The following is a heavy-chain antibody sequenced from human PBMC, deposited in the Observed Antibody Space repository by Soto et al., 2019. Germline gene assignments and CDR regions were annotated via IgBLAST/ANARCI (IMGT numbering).Heavy chain of an antibody. D-gene: IGHD3-3*01. J-gene: IGHJ5*01. V-gene: IGHV3-30*18. CDR2: ISYDGNNK. CDR1: DFSFRRYG. CDR3: AKLEGLGSGTSLGWFDS. Sequence: QLVESGGGVVQPGRSLRLSCVASDFSFRRYGMHWVRQAPGKGLEWMAVISYDGNNKYCADSVKGRFTISRDNSKKTLSLQMNRLRTEDTAVYYCAKLEGLGSGTSLGWFDSWGQGTLVTVSS.